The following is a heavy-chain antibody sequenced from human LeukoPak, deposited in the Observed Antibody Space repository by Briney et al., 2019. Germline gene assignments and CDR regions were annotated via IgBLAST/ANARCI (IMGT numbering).Heavy chain of an antibody. V-gene: IGHV3-66*02. J-gene: IGHJ5*01. CDR2: IYSDGGT. Sequence: PGGSLRLSYAASGFTVSAKYMSWVRQGPGKGLNWISSIYSDGGTNYADSVKGRFTISRDNSKNTLYLQINSLRPEDTAVYYCARDGGFGGPGGDNWFDSWGQGALVTVSS. CDR1: GFTVSAKY. D-gene: IGHD3-16*01. CDR3: ARDGGFGGPGGDNWFDS.